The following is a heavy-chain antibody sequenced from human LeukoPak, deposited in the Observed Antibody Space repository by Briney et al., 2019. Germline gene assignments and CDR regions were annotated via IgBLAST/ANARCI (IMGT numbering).Heavy chain of an antibody. D-gene: IGHD1-1*01. J-gene: IGHJ3*02. CDR1: GGSFSGYY. Sequence: SETLSLTCAVYGGSFSGYYWNWIRQSPGKGLEWIGYINYSGSTNYNPSLKSRVTISVDTSKNQFSLKLSSVTAADTAVYFCARDPLSTNDFDIWGQGTMVTVSS. CDR2: INYSGST. V-gene: IGHV4-59*01. CDR3: ARDPLSTNDFDI.